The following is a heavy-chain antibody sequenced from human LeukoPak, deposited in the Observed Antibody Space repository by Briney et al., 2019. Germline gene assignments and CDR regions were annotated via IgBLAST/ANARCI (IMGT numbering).Heavy chain of an antibody. J-gene: IGHJ4*02. CDR3: AKDLLISRIAAAGPFDS. D-gene: IGHD6-13*01. Sequence: QSGGSLRLSCAASGFTFSSYWMHWVRQAPGKGLVWVSRINSDGSSTSYADSVKGRFTISRDNAKNTLYLQMNSLRAEDTAVYYCAKDLLISRIAAAGPFDSWGQGTLVTVSS. CDR2: INSDGSST. CDR1: GFTFSSYW. V-gene: IGHV3-74*01.